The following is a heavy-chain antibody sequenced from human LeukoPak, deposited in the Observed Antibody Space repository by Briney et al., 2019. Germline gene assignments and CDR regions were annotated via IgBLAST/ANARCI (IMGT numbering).Heavy chain of an antibody. D-gene: IGHD2-15*01. CDR2: ISSSGSTI. CDR1: GFTFSDYY. Sequence: GGSLRLSCAASGFTFSDYYMSWIRQAPGKGLEWVSYISSSGSTIYYADSVKGRFTISGDNAKNSLYLQMNSLRAEDTAVYYCARRYCSGGSCYSEFWFDPWGQGTLVTVSS. J-gene: IGHJ5*02. V-gene: IGHV3-11*01. CDR3: ARRYCSGGSCYSEFWFDP.